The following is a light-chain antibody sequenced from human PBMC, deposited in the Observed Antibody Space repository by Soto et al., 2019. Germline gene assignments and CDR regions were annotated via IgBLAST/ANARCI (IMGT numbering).Light chain of an antibody. CDR1: QSISSW. Sequence: DIQMTQSTSTLSASVGDRVTITCRASQSISSWLAWYQQKPGNAPKLLIYAASSLESGVPSRFSGSGSGTEFTLTISSLQSEDFAVYYCQHYNEWPNIFGQGTKVDIK. J-gene: IGKJ2*01. CDR3: QHYNEWPNI. V-gene: IGKV1-5*01. CDR2: AAS.